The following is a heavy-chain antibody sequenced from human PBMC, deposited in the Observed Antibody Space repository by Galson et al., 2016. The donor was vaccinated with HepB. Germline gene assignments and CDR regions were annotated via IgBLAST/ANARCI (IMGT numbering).Heavy chain of an antibody. D-gene: IGHD3-10*01. Sequence: SVKVSCKASGYTFTSSGISWVRQAPGQGLEWMGWIDMNNGNTNYAQRLQGRVTMTTDTSTSTAYMEVRSLRSDDTAVYYCARVSSGLSGLSGWFDPWGQGTLVTVSS. J-gene: IGHJ5*02. CDR2: IDMNNGNT. CDR3: ARVSSGLSGLSGWFDP. V-gene: IGHV1-18*01. CDR1: GYTFTSSG.